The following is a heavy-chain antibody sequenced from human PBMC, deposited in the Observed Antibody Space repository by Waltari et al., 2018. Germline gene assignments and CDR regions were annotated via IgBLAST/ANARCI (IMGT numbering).Heavy chain of an antibody. D-gene: IGHD2-2*01. V-gene: IGHV4-4*02. CDR1: W. CDR2: VHHSGRT. Sequence: WESGVRQSPWKGMEWIGQVHHSGRTHYNPSLPSRVTISVDKSKNQFSLNLNSVTAADTAVYYCAGDRAIGLFFDYWGQGTLVTVSS. J-gene: IGHJ4*02. CDR3: AGDRAIGLFFDY.